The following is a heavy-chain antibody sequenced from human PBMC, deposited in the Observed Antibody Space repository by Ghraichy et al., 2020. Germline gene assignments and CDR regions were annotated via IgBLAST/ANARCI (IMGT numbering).Heavy chain of an antibody. CDR1: GYTFTSYG. J-gene: IGHJ4*02. V-gene: IGHV1-18*01. CDR3: ARGALPGYYDS. CDR2: ISGSNGNT. D-gene: IGHD3-9*01. Sequence: ASVKVSCKTFGYTFTSYGTSWVRQAPGQGLEGIGMISGSNGNTNYVQKFQGRVTMTPDTSTSTAYMELRSLISDDTAVYYCARGALPGYYDSWGQGTLVTVSS.